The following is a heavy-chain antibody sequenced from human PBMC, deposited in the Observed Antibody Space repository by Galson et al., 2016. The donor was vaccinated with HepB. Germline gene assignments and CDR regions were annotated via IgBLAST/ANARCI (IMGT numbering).Heavy chain of an antibody. CDR3: ARESSSDGDWYFDL. J-gene: IGHJ2*01. Sequence: SLRLSCAASGFTVSNNYMNWVRQAPGKGLEWVSVIYSGGSIYYADSVEGRFTISRDNSKNMLYPPMNSLSTEDTAVYYCARESSSDGDWYFDLWGRGTLVTVSS. CDR1: GFTVSNNY. CDR2: IYSGGSI. D-gene: IGHD5-18*01. V-gene: IGHV3-66*02.